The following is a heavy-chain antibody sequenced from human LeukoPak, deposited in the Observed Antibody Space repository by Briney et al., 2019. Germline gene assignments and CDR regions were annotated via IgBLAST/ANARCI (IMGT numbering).Heavy chain of an antibody. CDR3: AREDQGDGPICGDFEF. Sequence: ASVKVSCKASGGTFSSYAISWVRQAPGQGLEWMGRIIPILGIANYAQKFQGRVTITADKSTSTAYMELSSLRSEDTAVYYCAREDQGDGPICGDFEFWGQGTLVTVSS. D-gene: IGHD3-16*01. CDR2: IIPILGIA. V-gene: IGHV1-69*04. CDR1: GGTFSSYA. J-gene: IGHJ4*02.